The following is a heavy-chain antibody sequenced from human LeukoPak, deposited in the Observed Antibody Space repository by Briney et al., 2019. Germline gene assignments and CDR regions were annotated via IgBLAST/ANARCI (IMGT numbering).Heavy chain of an antibody. CDR2: ISYDGSNK. CDR3: ATGEFYFDY. J-gene: IGHJ4*02. Sequence: GGSLRLSCAASGFTFSSYAMHWVRQAPGKGLEWVAVISYDGSNKYYADSVKGRFAISRDNSKNTLYLQMNSLRAEDTAVYYCATGEFYFDYWGQGTLVTVSS. CDR1: GFTFSSYA. D-gene: IGHD3-10*01. V-gene: IGHV3-30*09.